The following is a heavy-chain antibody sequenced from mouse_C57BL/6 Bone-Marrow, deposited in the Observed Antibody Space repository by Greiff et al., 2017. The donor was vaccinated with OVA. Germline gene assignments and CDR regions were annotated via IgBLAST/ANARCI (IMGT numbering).Heavy chain of an antibody. J-gene: IGHJ3*01. CDR3: ARSGVYYGSSWFAY. V-gene: IGHV1-19*01. D-gene: IGHD1-1*01. CDR1: GYTFTDYY. CDR2: INPYNGGT. Sequence: VQLKQSGPVLVKPGASVKMSCKASGYTFTDYYMNWVKQSHGKSLEWIGVINPYNGGTSYNQKFKGKATLTVDKSSSTAYMELNSLTSEDSAVYYCARSGVYYGSSWFAYWGQGTLVTVSA.